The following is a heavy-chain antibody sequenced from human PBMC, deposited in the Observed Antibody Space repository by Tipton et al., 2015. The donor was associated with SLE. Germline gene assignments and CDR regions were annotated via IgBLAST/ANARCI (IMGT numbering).Heavy chain of an antibody. CDR3: ATTYSTAWYGPMDV. V-gene: IGHV3-53*01. CDR2: IHGGGNT. J-gene: IGHJ6*03. Sequence: SLRLSCAASGFSVTRNYISWVRQAPGKGLEWVSVIHGGGNTYYADSVKGRFTISRDNSKNTVFLQMNSLRAEDTAVYYCATTYSTAWYGPMDVWGKGTTVTVSS. D-gene: IGHD6-19*01. CDR1: GFSVTRNY.